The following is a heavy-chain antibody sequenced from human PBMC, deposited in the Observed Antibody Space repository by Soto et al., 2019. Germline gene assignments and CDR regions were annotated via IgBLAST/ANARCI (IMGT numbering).Heavy chain of an antibody. J-gene: IGHJ4*02. CDR1: GFTFSGSA. Sequence: GVSLRLSCAASGFTFSGSAMHWVRQASGKGLEWVGRIRSKANSYATAYAASVKGRFTISRDDSKNTAYLQMNSLKTEDTAVYYCTSRPYDSSYRVDYWGQGTLVTVSS. V-gene: IGHV3-73*01. CDR3: TSRPYDSSYRVDY. CDR2: IRSKANSYAT. D-gene: IGHD3-22*01.